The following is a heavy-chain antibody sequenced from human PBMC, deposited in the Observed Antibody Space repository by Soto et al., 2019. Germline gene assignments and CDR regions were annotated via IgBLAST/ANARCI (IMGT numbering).Heavy chain of an antibody. CDR1: GGSTSSYY. V-gene: IGHV4-59*01. CDR2: IYYSGST. J-gene: IGHJ4*02. CDR3: ARGELDFDY. Sequence: SETLSLTCTVSGGSTSSYYWSWIRQPPGKGLEWIGYIYYSGSTNYNPSLKSRVTISVDTSKNQFSLKLSSVTAADTAVYYCARGELDFDYWGQGTLVTVSS. D-gene: IGHD1-26*01.